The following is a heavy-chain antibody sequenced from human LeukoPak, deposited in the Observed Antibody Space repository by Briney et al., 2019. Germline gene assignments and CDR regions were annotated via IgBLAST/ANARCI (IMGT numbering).Heavy chain of an antibody. D-gene: IGHD3-22*01. CDR3: ARDREHYDSGGYSSFFDH. CDR1: GFTFSYYA. CDR2: LSYDGSKK. J-gene: IGHJ4*02. Sequence: GGSLRLSCAASGFTFSYYAMHWVRQAPGKGLEWVAVLSYDGSKKYYADSVKGRFTISRDNSKNTLYLQMNRLRGEDTAVYHCARDREHYDSGGYSSFFDHWGQGTQVTVSS. V-gene: IGHV3-30-3*01.